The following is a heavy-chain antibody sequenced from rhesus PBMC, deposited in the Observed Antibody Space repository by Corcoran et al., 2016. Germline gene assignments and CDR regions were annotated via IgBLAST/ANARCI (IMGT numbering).Heavy chain of an antibody. CDR2: ITYRGST. V-gene: IGHV4-122*02. CDR1: GSSIRSGYYL. CDR3: ARVGIVGTKIDY. D-gene: IGHD1S39*01. Sequence: QVQLQESGPGLVKPSETLSLTCAVSGSSIRSGYYLSWILQPPGKGLEWIGSITYRGSTSYNPSIKIRVTISRDTSKNQFSLKLSSVTAADTAVYYCARVGIVGTKIDYWGQGVLVTVSS. J-gene: IGHJ4*01.